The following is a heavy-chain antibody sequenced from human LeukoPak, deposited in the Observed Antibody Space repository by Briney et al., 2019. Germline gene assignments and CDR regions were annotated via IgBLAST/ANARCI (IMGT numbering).Heavy chain of an antibody. Sequence: GGSLRLSCAASGFTFSSYEMNWIRQAPGKGLEWVSYIISSGSTIYYADSVKGRFAISRDNAKNSLYLQMDSLRAEDTAVYYCARDLPLEDYVWGSYRSYYFDYWGQGTLVTVSS. D-gene: IGHD3-16*02. CDR2: IISSGSTI. J-gene: IGHJ4*02. CDR3: ARDLPLEDYVWGSYRSYYFDY. CDR1: GFTFSSYE. V-gene: IGHV3-48*03.